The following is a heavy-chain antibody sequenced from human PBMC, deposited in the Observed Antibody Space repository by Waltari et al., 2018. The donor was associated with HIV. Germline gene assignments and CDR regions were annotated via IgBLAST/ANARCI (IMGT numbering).Heavy chain of an antibody. Sequence: QVQLQQWGAGLLKPSETLSLTCAVHGGSFSGYYWSWIRQPPGKGLEWIGEINHSGSTNYNPSLKSRVTISVDTSKNQFSLKLSSVTAADTAVYYCARVVRGVVDYWGQGTLVTVSS. CDR2: INHSGST. J-gene: IGHJ4*02. CDR3: ARVVRGVVDY. D-gene: IGHD3-10*01. CDR1: GGSFSGYY. V-gene: IGHV4-34*01.